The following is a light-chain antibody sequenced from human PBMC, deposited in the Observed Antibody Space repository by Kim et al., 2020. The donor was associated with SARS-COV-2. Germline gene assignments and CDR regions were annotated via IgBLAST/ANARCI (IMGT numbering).Light chain of an antibody. CDR2: DNN. V-gene: IGLV1-51*01. CDR1: SSNMGNNY. J-gene: IGLJ7*01. Sequence: PEQKVTISCSGSSSNMGNNYVSWYQQLPGTAPKLLIYDNNKRPSGIPDRFSGSKSGTSATLGITGLQTGDEADYYCGTWDSSLSAVFGGGTQLTVL. CDR3: GTWDSSLSAV.